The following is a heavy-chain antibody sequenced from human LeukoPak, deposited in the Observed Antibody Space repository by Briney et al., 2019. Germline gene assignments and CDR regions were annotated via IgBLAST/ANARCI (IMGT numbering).Heavy chain of an antibody. J-gene: IGHJ6*02. V-gene: IGHV1-69*04. CDR3: ARRKVAGTFYYYYGMDV. Sequence: GASVKVSCKASGGTFSSYAISWVRQAPGQGLEWMGRIIPILGIANYAQKFQARVTITADKSTSTAYMELSSLRSEDTAVYYCARRKVAGTFYYYYGMDVWGQGTTVTVSS. CDR2: IIPILGIA. CDR1: GGTFSSYA. D-gene: IGHD6-19*01.